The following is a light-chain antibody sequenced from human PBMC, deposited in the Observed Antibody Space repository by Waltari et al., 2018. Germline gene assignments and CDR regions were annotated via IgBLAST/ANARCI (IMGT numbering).Light chain of an antibody. CDR2: EVS. J-gene: IGLJ2*01. CDR1: SSDVGNYNL. Sequence: QSALTQPASVSGSPGQSITVSCTGTSSDVGNYNLVSWYQQHPGNAPKLLIYEVSQRPAGVSNRFSRSKSGTTAALTVSMLQAEDEAIYFCGSYAGDRSVRFGGGTKLTVL. V-gene: IGLV2-23*02. CDR3: GSYAGDRSVR.